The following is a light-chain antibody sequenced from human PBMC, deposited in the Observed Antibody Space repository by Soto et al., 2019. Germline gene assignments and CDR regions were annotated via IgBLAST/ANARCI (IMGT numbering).Light chain of an antibody. CDR2: DNN. CDR1: SSNIGNSF. V-gene: IGLV1-51*01. CDR3: GTWDSSLSGVV. J-gene: IGLJ2*01. Sequence: QSVLTQPPSVSAAPGQQVTISCSGSSSNIGNSFVSWFQQLPGTAPKLLIFDNNKRHSGIPDRFSGSKSATSATLSITGLQPGDEADYYCGTWDSSLSGVVFGGGTKLTVL.